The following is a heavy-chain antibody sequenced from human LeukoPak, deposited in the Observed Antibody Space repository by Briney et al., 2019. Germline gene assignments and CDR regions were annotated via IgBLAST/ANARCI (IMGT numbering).Heavy chain of an antibody. CDR3: ARGANFYYYGMDV. D-gene: IGHD2-15*01. CDR1: GGSFSYYY. Sequence: SETLSLTCAVYGGSFSYYYWSWIRQPPGKGLEWIGEINHSGSTNYNPSLKSRVTISVDTSKNQFSLKLSSVTAADTAVYYCARGANFYYYGMDVWGQGTTVTVSS. V-gene: IGHV4-34*01. CDR2: INHSGST. J-gene: IGHJ6*02.